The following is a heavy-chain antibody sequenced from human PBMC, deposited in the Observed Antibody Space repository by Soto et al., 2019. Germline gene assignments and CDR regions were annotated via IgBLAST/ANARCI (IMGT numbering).Heavy chain of an antibody. J-gene: IGHJ6*02. CDR2: ISYDGSNK. V-gene: IGHV3-30-3*01. Sequence: QVQLVESGGGVVQPGRSLRLSCAASGFTFSSYAMHWVRQAPGKGLEWVAVISYDGSNKYYADSVKGRFTISRDNSKNTLYLQMNSLRAEDTAVYYCARELTSGYYDYYYYGMDVWGQGTTVTVSS. D-gene: IGHD3-9*01. CDR1: GFTFSSYA. CDR3: ARELTSGYYDYYYYGMDV.